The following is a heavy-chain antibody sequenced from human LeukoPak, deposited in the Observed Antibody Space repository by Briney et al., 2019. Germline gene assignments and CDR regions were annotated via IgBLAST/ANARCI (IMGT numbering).Heavy chain of an antibody. CDR3: ARGVQWLVPADY. J-gene: IGHJ4*02. CDR1: GFTFSSYW. V-gene: IGHV3-74*01. Sequence: GGSLRLSCAASGFTFSSYWMHWVRQAPGKGLVWVSRINTDESSTNYADSVKGRFTISRDNAKNTLYLQMNTLRAEDTAVYYCARGVQWLVPADYWGQGTLVTVSS. CDR2: INTDESST. D-gene: IGHD6-19*01.